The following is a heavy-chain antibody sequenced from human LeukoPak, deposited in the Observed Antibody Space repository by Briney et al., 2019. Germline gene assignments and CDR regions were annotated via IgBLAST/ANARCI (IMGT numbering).Heavy chain of an antibody. CDR3: ARVMVPLVREGVFDY. J-gene: IGHJ4*02. D-gene: IGHD3-10*01. Sequence: ASVKVSCKASGYTFTSYYMHWVRQAPGQGLEWMGIINPSGGSTSYAQKFQGRVTMTRDTSTSTVYIELSSLRSEDTAVYYCARVMVPLVREGVFDYWGQGTLVTVSS. CDR1: GYTFTSYY. V-gene: IGHV1-46*01. CDR2: INPSGGST.